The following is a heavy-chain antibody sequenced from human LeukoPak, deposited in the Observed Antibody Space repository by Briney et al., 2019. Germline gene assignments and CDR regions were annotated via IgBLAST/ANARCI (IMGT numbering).Heavy chain of an antibody. CDR1: GYTFTGYY. Sequence: AASVKVSCTASGYTFTGYYMHWVRQAPGQGLEWMGWINPNSGGTNYAQKFQGRVTMTRDTSISTAYMELSRLRSDDTAVYYCARAKIGYYDRRVDYWGQGTLVTVSS. CDR2: INPNSGGT. D-gene: IGHD3-22*01. V-gene: IGHV1-2*02. J-gene: IGHJ4*02. CDR3: ARAKIGYYDRRVDY.